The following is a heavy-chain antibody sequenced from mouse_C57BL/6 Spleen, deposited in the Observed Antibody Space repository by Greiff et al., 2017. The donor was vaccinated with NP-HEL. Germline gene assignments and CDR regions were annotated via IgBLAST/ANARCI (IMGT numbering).Heavy chain of an antibody. V-gene: IGHV1-55*01. CDR3: ARGTTVVAPYAMDY. CDR1: GYTFTSYW. CDR2: IYPGSGST. J-gene: IGHJ4*01. Sequence: VQLQQPGAELVKPGASVKMSCKASGYTFTSYWITWVKQRPGQGLEWIGDIYPGSGSTNYNEKFKSKATLTVDTSSSTAYMQLSSLTSEDSAVYYCARGTTVVAPYAMDYWGQGTSVTVSS. D-gene: IGHD1-1*01.